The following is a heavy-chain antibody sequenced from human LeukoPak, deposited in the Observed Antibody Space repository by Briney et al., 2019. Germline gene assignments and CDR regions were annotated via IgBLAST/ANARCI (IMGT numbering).Heavy chain of an antibody. CDR3: ARDKRVAVAGTYIYYYYMDV. CDR1: GGSISTSNYY. D-gene: IGHD6-19*01. CDR2: IFYSGST. J-gene: IGHJ6*03. V-gene: IGHV4-39*07. Sequence: SETLSLTCTVSGGSISTSNYYWGWIRQPPGKGLEWIGNIFYSGSTYYSPSLRSRVTISLDTSRNQFSLKLNSVTAADTAVYYCARDKRVAVAGTYIYYYYMDVWGNGTTVTISS.